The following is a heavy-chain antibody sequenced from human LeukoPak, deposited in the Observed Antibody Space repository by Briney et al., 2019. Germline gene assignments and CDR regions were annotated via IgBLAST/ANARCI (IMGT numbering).Heavy chain of an antibody. Sequence: PSETLSLTCTVSGGSISSYYWSWIRQPPGKGLEWIGYIYYSGSTNYNPSLKSRVTISVDTSKNQFSLKLSSVTAADTAVYYCARKDSSSWWAHAAFDIWGQGTMVTVSS. CDR1: GGSISSYY. CDR2: IYYSGST. V-gene: IGHV4-59*01. CDR3: ARKDSSSWWAHAAFDI. D-gene: IGHD6-13*01. J-gene: IGHJ3*02.